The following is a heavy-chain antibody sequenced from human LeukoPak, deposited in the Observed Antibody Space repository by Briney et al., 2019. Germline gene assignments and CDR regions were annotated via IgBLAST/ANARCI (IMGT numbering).Heavy chain of an antibody. CDR2: ISAYNGNT. CDR3: ARDRSDGDRYDFWSGYYNYYYYYMDV. D-gene: IGHD3-3*01. CDR1: GYTFTNYG. J-gene: IGHJ6*03. V-gene: IGHV1-18*01. Sequence: GASVKVSCKASGYTFTNYGISWVRQAPGQGLEWMGWISAYNGNTNYAQKLQGRVTMTTDTSTSTAYMELRSLRSDDTAVYYCARDRSDGDRYDFWSGYYNYYYYYMDVWGKGTTVTVSS.